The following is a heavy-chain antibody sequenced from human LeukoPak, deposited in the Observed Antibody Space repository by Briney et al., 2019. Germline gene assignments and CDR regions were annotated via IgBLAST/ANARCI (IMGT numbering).Heavy chain of an antibody. V-gene: IGHV1-3*01. CDR2: INAGNGST. CDR1: GYTFTSYA. Sequence: GASVKVSCKASGYTFTSYAMHWVRQAPGQRLEWMGWINAGNGSTKYSQKFQGRVTITRDTSASTAYMELSSLRSEDTAVYYCARGYCSGGSCYGLGYWGQGTLVTVSS. J-gene: IGHJ4*02. CDR3: ARGYCSGGSCYGLGY. D-gene: IGHD2-15*01.